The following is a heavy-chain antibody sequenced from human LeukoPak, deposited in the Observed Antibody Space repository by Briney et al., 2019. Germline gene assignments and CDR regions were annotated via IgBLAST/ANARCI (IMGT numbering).Heavy chain of an antibody. CDR3: AKQGSGGSRNYFDY. CDR1: GFTFSSYG. V-gene: IGHV3-23*01. CDR2: ISGSGGST. Sequence: PGGSLRLSCAASGFTFSSYGMSWVRQAPGKGLEWVSAISGSGGSTYYADSVKGRFTISRDNPKNTLYLQMNSLRAEDTAVYYCAKQGSGGSRNYFDYWGQGTLVTVSS. J-gene: IGHJ4*02. D-gene: IGHD2-15*01.